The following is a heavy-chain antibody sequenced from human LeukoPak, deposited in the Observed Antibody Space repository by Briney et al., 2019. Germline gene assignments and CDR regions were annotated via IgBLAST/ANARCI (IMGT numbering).Heavy chain of an antibody. J-gene: IGHJ4*02. CDR3: ARDPPVGATNYFEY. CDR2: IWYDGSNK. CDR1: GFTFSSYG. Sequence: PGGSLRLSCAASGFTFSSYGVHWVRQAPGKGLEWVAVIWYDGSNKYYADSVKGRFTISRDNSKNTLYLQMNSLRAEDTAVYYCARDPPVGATNYFEYWGQGTLVTVSS. V-gene: IGHV3-33*01. D-gene: IGHD1-26*01.